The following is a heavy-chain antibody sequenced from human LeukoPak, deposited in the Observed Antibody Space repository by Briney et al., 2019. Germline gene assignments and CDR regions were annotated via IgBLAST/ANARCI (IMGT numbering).Heavy chain of an antibody. Sequence: GGSLRLSCAASRFTFSSYAMGWVRQAPGKGLEWVSAISGSGGSTYYADSVKGRFTISRDNSKNTLYLQMNSLRAADTAVYYCAKGVKQQLVINWFDPWGQGTLVTVSS. CDR2: ISGSGGST. D-gene: IGHD6-13*01. CDR1: RFTFSSYA. J-gene: IGHJ5*02. V-gene: IGHV3-23*01. CDR3: AKGVKQQLVINWFDP.